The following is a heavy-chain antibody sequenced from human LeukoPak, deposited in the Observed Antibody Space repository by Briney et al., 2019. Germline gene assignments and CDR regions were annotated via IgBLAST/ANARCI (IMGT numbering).Heavy chain of an antibody. J-gene: IGHJ5*02. V-gene: IGHV1-8*01. Sequence: ASVKVSCKTSGYPFRNYDINWVRQATGQGLEWMGWINPHSGKTGYAQKFQGRVTMTTDTSASTAYMELSSLRSEDTAVYYCARLSSHYGDYKVGPWGQGTLVTVSS. CDR1: GYPFRNYD. D-gene: IGHD4-17*01. CDR2: INPHSGKT. CDR3: ARLSSHYGDYKVGP.